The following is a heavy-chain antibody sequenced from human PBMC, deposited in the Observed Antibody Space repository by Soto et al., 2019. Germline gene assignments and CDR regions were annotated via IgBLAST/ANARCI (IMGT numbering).Heavy chain of an antibody. J-gene: IGHJ4*02. CDR2: IYYSGST. CDR3: ARRARGEERGSSGSRVYFDY. V-gene: IGHV4-31*03. Sequence: SETLSLTCTVSGGSISSGGYYWSWIRQHPGKGLEWIGYIYYSGSTYYNPSLKSRVTISVDTSKNQFSLKLSSVTAADTAVYYCARRARGEERGSSGSRVYFDYGGQGTLVTVSS. D-gene: IGHD3-22*01. CDR1: GGSISSGGYY.